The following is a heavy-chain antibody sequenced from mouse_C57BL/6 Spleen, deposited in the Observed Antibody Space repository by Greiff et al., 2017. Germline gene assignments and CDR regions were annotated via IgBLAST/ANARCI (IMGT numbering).Heavy chain of an antibody. J-gene: IGHJ1*03. Sequence: QVQLQQSGAELARPGASVKLSCKASGYTFTSYGISWVKQRTGQGLEWIGEIYPRSGNTYYNEKFKGKATLTADKSSSTAYMVLLSLTSEDSAVYVCARENYGSSYGGYFDVGGTGTTVTSSS. V-gene: IGHV1-81*01. CDR1: GYTFTSYG. D-gene: IGHD1-1*01. CDR2: IYPRSGNT. CDR3: ARENYGSSYGGYFDV.